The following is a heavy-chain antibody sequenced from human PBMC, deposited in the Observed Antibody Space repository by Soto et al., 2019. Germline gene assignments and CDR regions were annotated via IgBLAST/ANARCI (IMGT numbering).Heavy chain of an antibody. V-gene: IGHV3-21*04. CDR2: ISSSSTYI. CDR3: AKVTGYDMDH. J-gene: IGHJ4*02. Sequence: EVQVVESGGGLVKPGGSLRLSCAASGFTFSSHSMNWVRQAPGKGLEWVSTISSSSTYIYYADSVKGRFTISRDNAKNSLYLQMNSRRAEDTAVYYCAKVTGYDMDHWGQGTLVTVSS. CDR1: GFTFSSHS. D-gene: IGHD3-22*01.